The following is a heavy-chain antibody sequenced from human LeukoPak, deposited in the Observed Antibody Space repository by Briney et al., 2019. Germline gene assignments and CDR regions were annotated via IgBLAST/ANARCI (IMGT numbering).Heavy chain of an antibody. CDR1: GGSISSGSYY. D-gene: IGHD3-22*01. CDR3: ARGLYYYDSSGPPTD. V-gene: IGHV4-61*02. J-gene: IGHJ4*02. CDR2: IYTSGST. Sequence: PSETLSLTCTVSGGSISSGSYYWNWIRQPAGKGLEWIGRIYTSGSTNYNSSLKSRITISVDTSKNQFSLRLSSVTAADTAVYYCARGLYYYDSSGPPTDWGQGTLVTVSS.